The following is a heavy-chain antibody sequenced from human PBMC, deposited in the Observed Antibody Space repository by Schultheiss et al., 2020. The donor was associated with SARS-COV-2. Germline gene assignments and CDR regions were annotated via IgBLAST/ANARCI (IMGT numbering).Heavy chain of an antibody. D-gene: IGHD2-2*01. V-gene: IGHV1-8*03. J-gene: IGHJ6*03. Sequence: ASVKVSCKASGYTFTSYGINWVRQATGQGLEWMGWINPNSGGTNYAQKFQGRVTITADESTSTAYMELSSLRSEDTAVYYCARGDCSSTSCLYYYYYMDVWGKGTTVTVSS. CDR1: GYTFTSYG. CDR2: INPNSGGT. CDR3: ARGDCSSTSCLYYYYYMDV.